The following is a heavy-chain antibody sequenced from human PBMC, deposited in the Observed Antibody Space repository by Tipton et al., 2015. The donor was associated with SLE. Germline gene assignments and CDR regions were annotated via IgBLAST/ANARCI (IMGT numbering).Heavy chain of an antibody. J-gene: IGHJ4*02. CDR2: IYYVGNT. CDR1: GGSISSQY. Sequence: GLVKPSETLSLICTVSGGSISSQYWSWIRQPPGKGLEWIGYIYYVGNTNYNPSLKSRVTISVDTSKNQFSLKLNSVTAADTAVYYCARNYGDYGKYGYFDYWGQGTLVTVSS. CDR3: ARNYGDYGKYGYFDY. V-gene: IGHV4-59*11. D-gene: IGHD4-17*01.